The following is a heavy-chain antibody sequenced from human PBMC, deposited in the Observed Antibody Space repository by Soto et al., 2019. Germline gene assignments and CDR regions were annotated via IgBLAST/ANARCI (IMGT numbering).Heavy chain of an antibody. V-gene: IGHV1-18*01. CDR3: ARAPKYYYDSSGYYFGY. CDR2: ISAYNGNT. CDR1: GYTFTSYG. D-gene: IGHD3-22*01. J-gene: IGHJ4*02. Sequence: QVQLVQSGAEVKKPGASVKVSCKTSGYTFTSYGISWVRQAPGQGLEWMGWISAYNGNTNYAQKLQGRVTMTTDTSTSTAYMELRSLRSDDAAVYYCARAPKYYYDSSGYYFGYWGQGTLVTVSS.